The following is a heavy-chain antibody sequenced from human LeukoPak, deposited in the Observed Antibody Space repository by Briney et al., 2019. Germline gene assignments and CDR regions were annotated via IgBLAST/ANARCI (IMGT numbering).Heavy chain of an antibody. D-gene: IGHD3-10*01. CDR3: AKSTYGSGSYYPPPVDY. CDR2: ISWNSGSI. CDR1: GFTFDDYA. J-gene: IGHJ4*02. V-gene: IGHV3-9*01. Sequence: PGGSLRLSCAASGFTFDDYAMHWVRQAPGKGLEWVSGISWNSGSIGYADSVEGRFTISRDNAKNSLHLQMNSLRAEDTALYYCAKSTYGSGSYYPPPVDYWGQGTLVTVSS.